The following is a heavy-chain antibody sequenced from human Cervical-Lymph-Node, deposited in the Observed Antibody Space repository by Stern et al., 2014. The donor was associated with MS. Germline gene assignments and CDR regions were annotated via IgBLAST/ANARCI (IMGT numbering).Heavy chain of an antibody. V-gene: IGHV2-70*01. D-gene: IGHD1-14*01. J-gene: IGHJ6*01. CDR3: ARTVFTTDGNHQAIDGMDV. Sequence: QVTLRESGPALVRPTETLTLTCTFSGFSLSASAMCVSWLRQPPGKALESLRLIDWADDKYYSPSLKTRLTISKDTSKNQVVLIMTNMDPVDTATYYCARTVFTTDGNHQAIDGMDVWGQGTTVTVSS. CDR2: IDWADDK. CDR1: GFSLSASAMC.